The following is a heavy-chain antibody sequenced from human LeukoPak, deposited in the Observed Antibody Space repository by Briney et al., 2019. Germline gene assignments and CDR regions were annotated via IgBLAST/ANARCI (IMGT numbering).Heavy chain of an antibody. CDR1: GGSISSSSYY. J-gene: IGHJ4*02. D-gene: IGHD3-10*01. CDR3: AGRLRFGGGLFDY. CDR2: IYYSGST. Sequence: SETLSLTCTVSGGSISSSSYYWGWIRQPPGKGLEWIGSIYYSGSTYYNPSLKSRVTISVDTSKNQFSLKLSSVTAADTAVYYCAGRLRFGGGLFDYWGQGTLVTVSS. V-gene: IGHV4-39*01.